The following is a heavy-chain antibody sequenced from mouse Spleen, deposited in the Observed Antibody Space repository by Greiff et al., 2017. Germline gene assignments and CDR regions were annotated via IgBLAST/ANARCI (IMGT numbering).Heavy chain of an antibody. V-gene: IGHV5-12*02. CDR3: ARLWGPYYYAMDY. Sequence: EVMLVESGGGLVQPGGSLKLSCATSGFTFSDYYMYWVRQTPEKRLEWVAYISNGGGSTYYPDTVKGRFTISRDNAKNTLYLQMSRLKSEDTAMYYCARLWGPYYYAMDYWGQGTSVTVSS. J-gene: IGHJ4*01. D-gene: IGHD3-3*01. CDR2: ISNGGGST. CDR1: GFTFSDYY.